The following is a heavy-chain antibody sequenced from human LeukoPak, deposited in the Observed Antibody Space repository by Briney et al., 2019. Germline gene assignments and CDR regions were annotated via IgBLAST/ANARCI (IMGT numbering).Heavy chain of an antibody. V-gene: IGHV3-30*18. CDR3: AKAQYDSSGYVPDY. J-gene: IGHJ4*02. CDR1: GFTFSSYG. Sequence: GGSLRLSCAASGFTFSSYGMHWVRQAPGKGLEWVAVISYDGSNKYYADSVKGRFTISRDNSKNTLYLQMNSLRAEDMAVYYCAKAQYDSSGYVPDYWGQGTLVTVSS. D-gene: IGHD3-22*01. CDR2: ISYDGSNK.